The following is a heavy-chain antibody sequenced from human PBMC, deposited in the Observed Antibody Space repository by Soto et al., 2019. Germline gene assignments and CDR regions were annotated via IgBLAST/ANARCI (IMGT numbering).Heavy chain of an antibody. CDR3: ARGGPVDYVWGSYRYGGGMDV. J-gene: IGHJ6*02. D-gene: IGHD3-16*02. CDR1: GGSISSSSYY. CDR2: IYYSGST. V-gene: IGHV4-39*01. Sequence: QLQLQESGPGLVKPSETLSLTCTVSGGSISSSSYYWGWIRQPPGKGLEWIGSIYYSGSTYYNPSLKSRLTMSVDTPKNPFSLKLSSVTAADTAVYYCARGGPVDYVWGSYRYGGGMDVWGQGTTVTVSS.